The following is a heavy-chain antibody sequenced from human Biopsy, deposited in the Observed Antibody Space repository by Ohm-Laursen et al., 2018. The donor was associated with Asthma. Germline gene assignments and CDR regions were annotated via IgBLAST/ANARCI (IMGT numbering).Heavy chain of an antibody. D-gene: IGHD6-19*01. J-gene: IGHJ5*02. Sequence: QTLSLTCTVSGASIKTDDHYWSWLRQPPGKGLEWFGFIHYSGSTSYNPSLKGGVTISVDTSKNQFPLKLSSVTAADTAVYCCARASVAASSNWFDPWGQGTLVTVSS. V-gene: IGHV4-30-4*01. CDR3: ARASVAASSNWFDP. CDR2: IHYSGST. CDR1: GASIKTDDHY.